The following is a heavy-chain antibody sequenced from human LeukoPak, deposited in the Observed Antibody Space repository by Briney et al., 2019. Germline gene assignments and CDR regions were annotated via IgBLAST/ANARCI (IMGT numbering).Heavy chain of an antibody. D-gene: IGHD6-19*01. Sequence: SETLSLTCTVSGGSISSYYWSWIRQPPGKRLEWIGYIYYSGSTNYNPSLKSRVTISVDTSKNQFSLKLSSVTAADTAVYYCAREEQWLVGYFDYWGQGTLVTVSS. CDR1: GGSISSYY. V-gene: IGHV4-59*01. CDR2: IYYSGST. J-gene: IGHJ4*02. CDR3: AREEQWLVGYFDY.